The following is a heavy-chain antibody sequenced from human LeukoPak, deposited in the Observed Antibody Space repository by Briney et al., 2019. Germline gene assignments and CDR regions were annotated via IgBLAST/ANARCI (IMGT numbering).Heavy chain of an antibody. CDR3: ARGDFWSGDYTDAFDI. V-gene: IGHV3-7*04. CDR2: IKHDGTES. Sequence: PGGSLRLSRTASGFTFSSYWMSWVRQAPGKGLEWVANIKHDGTESYSVDSVKGRFAISRDNAKNSLYLQMNRLRTEDTAVYYCARGDFWSGDYTDAFDIWGQGTMVTVSS. J-gene: IGHJ3*02. CDR1: GFTFSSYW. D-gene: IGHD3-3*01.